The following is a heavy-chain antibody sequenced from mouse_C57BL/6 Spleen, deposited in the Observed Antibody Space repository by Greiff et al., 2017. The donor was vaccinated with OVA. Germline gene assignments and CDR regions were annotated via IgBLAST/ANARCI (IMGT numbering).Heavy chain of an antibody. CDR1: GYAFSSSW. V-gene: IGHV1-82*01. Sequence: QVQLQQSGPELVKPGASVKISCKASGYAFSSSWMNWVKQRPGKGLEWIGRIYPGDGDTNYNGKFKGKATLTADKSSSTAYMQLSSLTSEDSAVYFCARAGSSWAMDYWGQGTSVTVSS. D-gene: IGHD1-1*01. CDR2: IYPGDGDT. J-gene: IGHJ4*01. CDR3: ARAGSSWAMDY.